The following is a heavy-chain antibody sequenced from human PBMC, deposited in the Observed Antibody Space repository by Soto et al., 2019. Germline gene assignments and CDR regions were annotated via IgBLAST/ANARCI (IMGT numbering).Heavy chain of an antibody. CDR1: GFTFSDYY. CDR2: ISSSGSTI. Sequence: GGSLRLSCAASGFTFSDYYMSWIRQAPGKGLEWVSYISSSGSTIYYADSVKGRFTISRDNAKNSLYLQMNSLRAEDTAVYYCAKRVVAAKKYYFDYWGQGTLVTVSS. D-gene: IGHD2-15*01. CDR3: AKRVVAAKKYYFDY. V-gene: IGHV3-11*01. J-gene: IGHJ4*02.